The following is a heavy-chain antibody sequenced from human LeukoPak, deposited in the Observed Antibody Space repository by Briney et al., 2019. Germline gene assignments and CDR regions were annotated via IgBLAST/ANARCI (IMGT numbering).Heavy chain of an antibody. CDR3: ARGPSLGAIDS. CDR2: INPNSGGT. V-gene: IGHV1-2*02. Sequence: ASVNVSFKASGYTFTGYYMHWVRQAPGQGREWMGWINPNSGGTKYAQKFQGRVTMTRDTSLSTAYMEMSRLRSDDTAVYYCARGPSLGAIDSWGPGTLVTVSS. CDR1: GYTFTGYY. D-gene: IGHD1-26*01. J-gene: IGHJ4*02.